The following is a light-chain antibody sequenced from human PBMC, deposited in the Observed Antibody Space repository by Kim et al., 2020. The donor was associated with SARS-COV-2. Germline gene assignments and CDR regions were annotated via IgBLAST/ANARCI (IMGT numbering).Light chain of an antibody. Sequence: SSELTQPPSVSVSPGQTASITCSGDKLGDKYACWYQQKPGQSPVLVIYQDSKRPSGIPERFSGSNSGNTATLTISGTQAMDEADYYCQAWDSSVVFGGG. CDR3: QAWDSSVV. J-gene: IGLJ2*01. V-gene: IGLV3-1*01. CDR1: KLGDKY. CDR2: QDS.